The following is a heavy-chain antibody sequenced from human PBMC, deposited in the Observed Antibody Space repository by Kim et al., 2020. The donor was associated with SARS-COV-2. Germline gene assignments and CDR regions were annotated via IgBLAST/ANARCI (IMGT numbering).Heavy chain of an antibody. V-gene: IGHV4-39*01. Sequence: SETLSLTCTVSGGSISSSSYYWGWIRQPPGKGLEWIGSIYYSGSTYYNPSLKSRVTISVDTSKNQFSLKLSSVTAADTAVYYCANTLPGAYGNDAFDIWGQGTMVTVSS. CDR2: IYYSGST. J-gene: IGHJ3*02. CDR1: GGSISSSSYY. D-gene: IGHD3-16*01. CDR3: ANTLPGAYGNDAFDI.